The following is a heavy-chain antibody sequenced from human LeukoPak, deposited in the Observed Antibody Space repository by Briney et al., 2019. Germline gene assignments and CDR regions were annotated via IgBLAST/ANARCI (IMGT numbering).Heavy chain of an antibody. Sequence: PGGSLRLSCAASGFTFSSYGMHWVRQAPGKGLEWVAYIQYDGSNEQYAHSVKGRFRISRDSSKNILYLQMNSLRAEDTAVYYCAKDPWVDGDYDISAFDIWGQGTMVTVSS. J-gene: IGHJ3*02. CDR3: AKDPWVDGDYDISAFDI. CDR1: GFTFSSYG. V-gene: IGHV3-30*02. D-gene: IGHD4-17*01. CDR2: IQYDGSNE.